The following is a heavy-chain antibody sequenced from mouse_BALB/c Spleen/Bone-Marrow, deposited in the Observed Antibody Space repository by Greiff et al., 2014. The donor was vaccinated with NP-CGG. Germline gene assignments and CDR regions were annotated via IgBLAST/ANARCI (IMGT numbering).Heavy chain of an antibody. CDR3: ARTGPFGY. J-gene: IGHJ3*01. Sequence: QVQLQQSGPELVKPGASVKISCKASGYAFSISWMNWVRQRPGQGLEWIGRIYPGDGDTNNNGKFKGKATLTADKSSSTAYMQLSSLTSLDSAVYFCARTGPFGYWGQGTLVTVSA. CDR1: GYAFSISW. D-gene: IGHD4-1*01. V-gene: IGHV1-82*01. CDR2: IYPGDGDT.